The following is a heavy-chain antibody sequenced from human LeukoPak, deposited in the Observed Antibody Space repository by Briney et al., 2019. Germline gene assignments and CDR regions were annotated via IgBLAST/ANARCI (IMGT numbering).Heavy chain of an antibody. D-gene: IGHD2-15*01. CDR3: ARGDRVVAAPNWFDP. J-gene: IGHJ5*02. Sequence: PGGSLRLSCAASGFTFSSYWMSWVRQAPGKGLEWVANIKQDGSEKYYVDPVKGRFTISRDNAKNSLYLQMNSLRAEDTAVYYCARGDRVVAAPNWFDPWGQGTLVTVSS. V-gene: IGHV3-7*01. CDR2: IKQDGSEK. CDR1: GFTFSSYW.